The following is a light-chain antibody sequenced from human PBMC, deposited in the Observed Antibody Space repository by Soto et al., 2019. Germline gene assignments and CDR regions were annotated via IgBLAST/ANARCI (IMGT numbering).Light chain of an antibody. CDR3: SSYVNYNTFVI. Sequence: QSALTQPASVSGSPGQSITISCTGTSRDVGGYNYVSWHQQHPGKAPKVIITEVGNRPSGVSNRFSGSKSGNTASLTISGLQAEDEADYYCSSYVNYNTFVIFGGGTKVTVL. V-gene: IGLV2-14*01. CDR1: SRDVGGYNY. J-gene: IGLJ2*01. CDR2: EVG.